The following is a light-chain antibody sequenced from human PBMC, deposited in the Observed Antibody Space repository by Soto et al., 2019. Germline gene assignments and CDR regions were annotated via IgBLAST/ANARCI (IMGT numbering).Light chain of an antibody. CDR1: SSDVGSYNL. CDR3: CSYAGSSTPYV. Sequence: QSALTHPAAVSGSPGQSITISCTGTSSDVGSYNLVSWYQQHPGKAPKLMIYEGSKRPSGVSNRFSGPKSGNTASLTISGLQAEDEADYYCCSYAGSSTPYVFGTGTKVTVL. V-gene: IGLV2-23*01. CDR2: EGS. J-gene: IGLJ1*01.